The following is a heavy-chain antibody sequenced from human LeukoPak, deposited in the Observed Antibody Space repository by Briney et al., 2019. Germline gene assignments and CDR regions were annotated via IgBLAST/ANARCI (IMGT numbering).Heavy chain of an antibody. J-gene: IGHJ5*02. CDR1: GFTFSSYG. D-gene: IGHD1-26*01. Sequence: GRSLRLSCAASGFTFSSYGMHWVRQAPGKGLEWVAVIWYDGSKQDYADSVKGRFTISRDNSKNTLFLQMNSLRVEDTAVCYCVREIWYSSAKTFDPWGQGTLVTVSS. CDR3: VREIWYSSAKTFDP. V-gene: IGHV3-33*01. CDR2: IWYDGSKQ.